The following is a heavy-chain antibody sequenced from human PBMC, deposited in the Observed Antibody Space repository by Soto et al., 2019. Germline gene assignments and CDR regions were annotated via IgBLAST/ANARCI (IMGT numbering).Heavy chain of an antibody. CDR2: IYYSGST. D-gene: IGHD3-22*01. CDR3: ARDLSGYYDSSGSEVSIFVY. J-gene: IGHJ4*02. V-gene: IGHV4-31*03. Sequence: QVQLQESGPGLVKPSQTLSLTCTVSGGSISSGGYYWSWIRQHPGKGLEWIGYIYYSGSTYYNPSLKSRVTISVDTSKNQFSLKLSSVTAADTAVYYCARDLSGYYDSSGSEVSIFVYWGQGTLVTVSS. CDR1: GGSISSGGYY.